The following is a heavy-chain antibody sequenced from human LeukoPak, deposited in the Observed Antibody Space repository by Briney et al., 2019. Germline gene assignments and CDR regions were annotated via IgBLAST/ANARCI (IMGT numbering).Heavy chain of an antibody. CDR1: GFMFSSYS. CDR2: IRSNGRDT. Sequence: GGSLRPSCAASGFMFSSYSMTWVRQAPGKGLEWVSNIRSNGRDTYYADSVKGRFTISRDNSKNTLYLEMNSLRAEDTAVYYCAKGGYSTWFDPWGQGTLVTVSS. CDR3: AKGGYSTWFDP. V-gene: IGHV3-23*01. J-gene: IGHJ5*02. D-gene: IGHD5-12*01.